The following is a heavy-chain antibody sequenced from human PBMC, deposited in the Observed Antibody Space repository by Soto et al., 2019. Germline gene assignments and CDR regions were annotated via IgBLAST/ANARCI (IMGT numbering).Heavy chain of an antibody. CDR1: GGTFSNSA. Sequence: QVQLEQSGAEVRQPGSSVRVSCKASGGTFSNSAISWVRQAPGQGLEWMGGIMPIFRTPDYAQKFQGRVTVSADXSXXXAXXELNGLRSDDTAVYYCARDKDRLQLGGNYYYILDVWGQGTTVTVSS. D-gene: IGHD5-12*01. V-gene: IGHV1-69*12. CDR2: IMPIFRTP. J-gene: IGHJ6*02. CDR3: ARDKDRLQLGGNYYYILDV.